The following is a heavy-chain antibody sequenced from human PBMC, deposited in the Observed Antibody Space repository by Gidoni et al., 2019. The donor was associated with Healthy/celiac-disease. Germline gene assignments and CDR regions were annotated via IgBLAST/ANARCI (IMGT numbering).Heavy chain of an antibody. V-gene: IGHV3-23*01. J-gene: IGHJ6*03. Sequence: EVQLLEPGGGLVQSGVSLTLHCASSGFPFSRYARSWVRQAPGKGLDGVAGISGSGGNTYYADYVKGRFTISRDNTENTLYLQMNSLRAEDTAVYYCAKDDIVVVPAAPSGYMDVWGKGTTVTVSS. CDR1: GFPFSRYA. CDR2: ISGSGGNT. CDR3: AKDDIVVVPAAPSGYMDV. D-gene: IGHD2-2*01.